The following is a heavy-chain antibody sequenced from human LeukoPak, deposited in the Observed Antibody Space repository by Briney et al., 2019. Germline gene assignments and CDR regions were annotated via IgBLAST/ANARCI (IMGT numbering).Heavy chain of an antibody. J-gene: IGHJ4*02. CDR1: GYSLSSGFF. CDR3: ARGYFDILIGKGYFDY. V-gene: IGHV4-38-2*02. Sequence: SETLSLTCTVSGYSLSSGFFCDWIRQSPGKGLEWIGSFSHRGGSYHNPSLKSRVTISVDTSKSHFSLKLSSVTAADTAVYYCARGYFDILIGKGYFDYWGQGNLVTVSP. CDR2: FSHRGGS. D-gene: IGHD3-9*01.